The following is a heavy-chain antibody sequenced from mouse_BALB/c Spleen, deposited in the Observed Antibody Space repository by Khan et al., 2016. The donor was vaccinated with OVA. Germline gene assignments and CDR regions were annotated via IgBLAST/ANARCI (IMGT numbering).Heavy chain of an antibody. CDR2: ISPGNGDT. CDR3: ARHYRFGALDY. CDR1: GYTFTNNN. J-gene: IGHJ4*01. V-gene: IGHV1-12*01. Sequence: QVQLQQPGAELVKPGASVKMSCKASGYTFTNNNMHWVKETPGQGLEWIGAISPGNGDTSYNQKFKDKAALTADKSSSTAYMHLSSLTSEDSAVYYCARHYRFGALDYWGQGTSVTVSS. D-gene: IGHD2-14*01.